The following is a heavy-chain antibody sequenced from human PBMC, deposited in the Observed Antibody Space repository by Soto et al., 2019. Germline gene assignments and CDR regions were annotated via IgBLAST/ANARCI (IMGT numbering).Heavy chain of an antibody. CDR3: ARDFGPIQYYFDY. D-gene: IGHD5-18*01. J-gene: IGHJ4*02. CDR1: GVSLSNKNYY. CDR2: ISYSGDT. Sequence: SETLSLTSPVSGVSLSNKNYYWSWIRQHPGKDLEWIGYISYSGDTDYNPSLKSRVAMSLDTSTSTVYMDLSSLRSEDTAVYYCARDFGPIQYYFDYWGQGTLVTVSS. V-gene: IGHV4-30-4*02.